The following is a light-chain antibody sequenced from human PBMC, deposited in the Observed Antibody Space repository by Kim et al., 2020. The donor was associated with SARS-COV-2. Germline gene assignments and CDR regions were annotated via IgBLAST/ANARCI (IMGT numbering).Light chain of an antibody. CDR2: GAF. V-gene: IGKV3-20*01. CDR1: RGIYRTS. J-gene: IGKJ1*01. Sequence: PVVRPTPTCRASRGIYRTSLAWYQQIPGQPPRLLIYGAFSRATGIPDRFSGSGSGTDFTLTISRLEPEDFAVYYCHQYDSSPPTFGQGTEVDIK. CDR3: HQYDSSPPT.